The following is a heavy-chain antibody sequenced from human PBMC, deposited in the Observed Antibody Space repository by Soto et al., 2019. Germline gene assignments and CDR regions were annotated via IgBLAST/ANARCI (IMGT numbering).Heavy chain of an antibody. J-gene: IGHJ6*02. CDR1: GYTFTSYY. Sequence: ASVKVSCKASGYTFTSYYMQWVRQAPGQGLEWMGIINPSGGSTSCAQKFQGRVTMTRDTSTSTVYMELSSLRSEDTAVYYCARFPGIAVADDYYYYGMDVWGQGTTVTVSS. CDR2: INPSGGST. CDR3: ARFPGIAVADDYYYYGMDV. D-gene: IGHD6-19*01. V-gene: IGHV1-46*01.